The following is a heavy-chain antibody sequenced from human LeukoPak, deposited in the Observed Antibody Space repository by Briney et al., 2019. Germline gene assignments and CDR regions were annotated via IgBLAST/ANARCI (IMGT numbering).Heavy chain of an antibody. CDR3: ARESRFSGSYLDYFDF. CDR2: INHSGST. J-gene: IGHJ4*02. Sequence: SETLSLTCAVYGGSFSGYYWSWIRQPPGKGLEWIGEINHSGSTNYNPSLKSRVTISVDTSKNQFSLKLSSVTAADTAVYYCARESRFSGSYLDYFDFWGQGTLVTVSS. CDR1: GGSFSGYY. D-gene: IGHD1-26*01. V-gene: IGHV4-34*01.